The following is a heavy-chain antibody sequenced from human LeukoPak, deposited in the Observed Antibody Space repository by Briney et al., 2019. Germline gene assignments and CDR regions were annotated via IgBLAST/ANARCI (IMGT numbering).Heavy chain of an antibody. CDR1: GFTFSSYA. J-gene: IGHJ4*02. D-gene: IGHD1-26*01. CDR2: ISGSGGST. V-gene: IGHV3-23*01. CDR3: AKDLALYSGSLKDY. Sequence: GGSLRLSCAASGFTFSSYAMSWVRQAPGKGLEWVSAISGSGGSTYYADSVKGRFTISRDNSKNTLYLQMNSLRAEDTAVYYCAKDLALYSGSLKDYWGQGTLVTVSS.